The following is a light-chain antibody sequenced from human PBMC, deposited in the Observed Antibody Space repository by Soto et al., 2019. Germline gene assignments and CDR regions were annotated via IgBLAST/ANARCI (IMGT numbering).Light chain of an antibody. V-gene: IGKV3-15*01. CDR1: QGVSSN. J-gene: IGKJ1*01. CDR3: QQYNNWPPRGT. CDR2: GAS. Sequence: EIVLTQSPANLSVSPGERATLSCRARQGVSSNLACYQQKPGQGPRLLIYGASTRTTGIPARFSGSESGTEFTLNISSLQPEDFTLYYWQQYNNWPPRGTFGQGTKVEF.